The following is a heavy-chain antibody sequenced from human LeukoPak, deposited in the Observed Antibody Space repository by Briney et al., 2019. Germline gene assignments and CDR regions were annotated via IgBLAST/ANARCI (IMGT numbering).Heavy chain of an antibody. J-gene: IGHJ4*02. CDR2: ISGSGINT. Sequence: GGSLRLSCAASGFTFSNYAMSWVRQAPGKGLEWVSAISGSGINTYHADSVKGRFTISRDNSKNTLYLQMNSLRAEDTAVYYCAKDLGTMVRGVIISVGFDYWGQGTLVTVSS. D-gene: IGHD3-10*01. V-gene: IGHV3-23*01. CDR3: AKDLGTMVRGVIISVGFDY. CDR1: GFTFSNYA.